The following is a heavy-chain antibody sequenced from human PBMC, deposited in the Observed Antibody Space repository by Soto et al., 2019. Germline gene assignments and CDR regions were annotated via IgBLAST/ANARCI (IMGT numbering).Heavy chain of an antibody. J-gene: IGHJ4*02. CDR2: INPYSGGT. V-gene: IGHV1-2*02. CDR3: ARPKYGETYFDS. D-gene: IGHD2-21*01. Sequence: QVQMVQSGAEVKRPGASVKVYCKASGYTFTDHYIHWLRQAPGQSLEWMGWINPYSGGTHFARKFQDRVTMARDTSVSTAYMELSSLKSDDTAVYYCARPKYGETYFDSWVQGTVVTVSS. CDR1: GYTFTDHY.